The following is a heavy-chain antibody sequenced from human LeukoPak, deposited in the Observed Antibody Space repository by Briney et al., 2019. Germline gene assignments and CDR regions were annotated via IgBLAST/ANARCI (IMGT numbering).Heavy chain of an antibody. V-gene: IGHV4-59*01. CDR2: IYYSGST. CDR1: GGSISSYY. Sequence: SETLSITCTVSGGSISSYYWSWIRQPPGKGLEWIGYIYYSGSTNYNPSLKSRVTISVDTSKNQFSLKLSSVTAADTAVYYCARARVWYSSGWRAFDIWGQGTMVTVSS. CDR3: ARARVWYSSGWRAFDI. D-gene: IGHD6-19*01. J-gene: IGHJ3*02.